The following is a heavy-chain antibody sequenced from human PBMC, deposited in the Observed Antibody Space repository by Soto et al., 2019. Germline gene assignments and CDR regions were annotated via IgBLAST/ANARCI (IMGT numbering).Heavy chain of an antibody. CDR1: VGSITSFNW. V-gene: IGHV4-4*02. CDR3: AFARPTTGDFDWFPTLDF. CDR2: IYLSGST. D-gene: IGHD3-9*01. Sequence: QLQLQESGPGLMKPSETLSLACAVSVGSITSFNWWTWVRQPPGKGLEWIGEIYLSGSTNYNPSLKGRVTISIDKSKNQFSLKLRSVTAADTAVYYCAFARPTTGDFDWFPTLDFWGQGTLVTVSS. J-gene: IGHJ4*02.